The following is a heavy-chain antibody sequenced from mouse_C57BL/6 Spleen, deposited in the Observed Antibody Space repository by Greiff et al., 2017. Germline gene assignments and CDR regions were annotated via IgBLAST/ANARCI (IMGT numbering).Heavy chain of an antibody. CDR3: AREELGRYYYAMDY. V-gene: IGHV1-61*01. CDR1: GYTFTSYW. J-gene: IGHJ4*01. CDR2: IYPSDSET. Sequence: QVQLKQSGAELVRPGSSVKLSCKASGYTFTSYWMDWVQQRPGQGLEWIGNIYPSDSETHYNQKFKDKATLTVDKACSTSYMQRSSLTAEDSAVYYGAREELGRYYYAMDYWGQGTSVTVSS.